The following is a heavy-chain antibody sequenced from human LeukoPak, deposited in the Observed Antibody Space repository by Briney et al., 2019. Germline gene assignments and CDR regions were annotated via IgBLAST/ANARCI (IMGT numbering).Heavy chain of an antibody. J-gene: IGHJ6*03. D-gene: IGHD2-2*01. CDR1: GFTFSSYS. Sequence: GGSLRLSCAAFGFTFSSYSMNWVRQAPGKGLEWVSYISSSSSTIYYADSVKGRFTISRDNAKNSLYLQMNSLRAEDTAVYYCARDPPSGVVPAAIYYYYYMDVWGKGTTVTVSS. CDR3: ARDPPSGVVPAAIYYYYYMDV. V-gene: IGHV3-48*01. CDR2: ISSSSSTI.